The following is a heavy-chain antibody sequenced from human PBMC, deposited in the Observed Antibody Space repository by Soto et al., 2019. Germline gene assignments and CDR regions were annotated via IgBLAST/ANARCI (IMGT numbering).Heavy chain of an antibody. CDR2: IDPSDSYT. CDR1: GYSFTSYW. D-gene: IGHD6-13*01. V-gene: IGHV5-10-1*01. CDR3: ARLQVAAGDNDLPFEH. J-gene: IGHJ4*02. Sequence: GESLKISCKGSGYSFTSYWISWVRQMPGKGLEWMGRIDPSDSYTNYSPSFQGHVTISADKSISTAYLQWSSLKASDTAMYYCARLQVAAGDNDLPFEHWGQGTLVTVSS.